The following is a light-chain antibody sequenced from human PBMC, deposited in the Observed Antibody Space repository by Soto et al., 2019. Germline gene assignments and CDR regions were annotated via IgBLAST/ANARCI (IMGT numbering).Light chain of an antibody. CDR3: QQYDSYPLT. CDR2: DAS. Sequence: IQMTQSPSTLSASVGDRGTITCRASQSISSWLAWYQQKPGKAPKLLIYDASFLESGVPSRFSGSGSGTEFPLPISSLQPDDFASYYCQQYDSYPLTFGGGTKVELK. J-gene: IGKJ4*01. V-gene: IGKV1-5*01. CDR1: QSISSW.